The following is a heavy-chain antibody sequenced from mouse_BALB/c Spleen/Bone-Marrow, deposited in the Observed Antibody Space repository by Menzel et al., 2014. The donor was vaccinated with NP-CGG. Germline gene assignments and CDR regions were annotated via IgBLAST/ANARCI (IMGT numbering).Heavy chain of an antibody. D-gene: IGHD2-1*01. CDR1: GFNIKDTH. CDR3: AREDYGNSYAMDY. J-gene: IGHJ4*01. CDR2: IDPANGNT. Sequence: VQLKESGAELVKPGASVKLSCTASGFNIKDTHMHWVKQRPEQGLDWIGRIDPANGNTKYDPKFQGKATITADTSSNAAYLQLSSLTSEDTAVYYCAREDYGNSYAMDYWGQGTSVTVSS. V-gene: IGHV14-3*02.